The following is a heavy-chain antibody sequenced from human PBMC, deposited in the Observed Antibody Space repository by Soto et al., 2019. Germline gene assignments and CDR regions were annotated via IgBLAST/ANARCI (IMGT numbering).Heavy chain of an antibody. Sequence: SETLSLTCTVSGGSIRNGDYYWGWIRQPPGKGLEWIGYVYYSGTTYSHPSLNSRVSISVDTSGNQFSLRLTSVTAADTAVYYCVTVNLVGAAYYFDYWGPGTLVTVSS. D-gene: IGHD1-26*01. CDR1: GGSIRNGDYY. CDR3: VTVNLVGAAYYFDY. CDR2: VYYSGTT. V-gene: IGHV4-30-4*01. J-gene: IGHJ4*02.